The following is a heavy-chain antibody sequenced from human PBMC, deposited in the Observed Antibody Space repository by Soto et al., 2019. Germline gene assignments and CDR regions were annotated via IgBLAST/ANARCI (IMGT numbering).Heavy chain of an antibody. CDR2: INHSGST. Sequence: SETLSLTCAVYGGSFSGYYWSWIRQPPGKGLEWIGEINHSGSTNYNPSLKSRVTISVDTSKNQFSLKLSSVTAADTAAYYCARVGVVVVAATPFFDYWGQGTLVTVSS. D-gene: IGHD2-15*01. V-gene: IGHV4-34*01. J-gene: IGHJ4*02. CDR3: ARVGVVVVAATPFFDY. CDR1: GGSFSGYY.